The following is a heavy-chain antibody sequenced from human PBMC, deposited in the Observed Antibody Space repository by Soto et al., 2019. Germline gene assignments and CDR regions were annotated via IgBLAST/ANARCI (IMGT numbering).Heavy chain of an antibody. V-gene: IGHV4-30-4*01. J-gene: IGHJ6*02. CDR3: ARKARALTIFPNLYYYYGMDV. CDR1: GGSISSGDYY. Sequence: SETLSLTCTVSGGSISSGDYYWSWIRQPPGKGLEWIGYIYYSGSTYYNPSLKSRVTISVDTSKNQFSLKLSSVTAADTAVYYCARKARALTIFPNLYYYYGMDVWGHGTTVTVSS. D-gene: IGHD3-3*01. CDR2: IYYSGST.